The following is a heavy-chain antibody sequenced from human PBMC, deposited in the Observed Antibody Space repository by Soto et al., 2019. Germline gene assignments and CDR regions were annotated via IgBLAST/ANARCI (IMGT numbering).Heavy chain of an antibody. CDR3: ARGLGCSSASCPYGGDFFDF. CDR1: GFTLNYYA. Sequence: GGSLRLSCAASGFTLNYYALHWVRQAPGKGLGWVAVISNDGSNKYYEDSVKGRFTISRDNSKNTLSLQMNSLRVEDTAVYYCARGLGCSSASCPYGGDFFDFWGLGTLVTVSS. D-gene: IGHD2-2*01. CDR2: ISNDGSNK. V-gene: IGHV3-30-3*01. J-gene: IGHJ4*01.